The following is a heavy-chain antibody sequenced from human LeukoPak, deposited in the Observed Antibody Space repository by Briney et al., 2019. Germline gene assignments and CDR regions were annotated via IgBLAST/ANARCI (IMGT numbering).Heavy chain of an antibody. J-gene: IGHJ4*02. Sequence: GGSLRLSCAASGFTFSSYAMSWVRQAPGKGLEWVSAISGSGGSTYYAGSVKGRFTISRDNSKNTLYLQMNSLRAEDTAVYYCAKDRPLLYYDSSGYYWDYWGQGTLVTVSP. CDR2: ISGSGGST. CDR3: AKDRPLLYYDSSGYYWDY. V-gene: IGHV3-23*01. CDR1: GFTFSSYA. D-gene: IGHD3-22*01.